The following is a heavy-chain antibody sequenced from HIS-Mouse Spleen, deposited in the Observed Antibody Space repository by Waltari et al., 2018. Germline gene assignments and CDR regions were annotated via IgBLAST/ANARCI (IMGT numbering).Heavy chain of an antibody. J-gene: IGHJ3*02. CDR1: GYTFTGHD. V-gene: IGHV1-2*02. CDR2: INPNSGGT. CDR3: ARAEMTNWGTGAFDI. Sequence: QVQLVQSGAEVKKPGASVKVSCKASGYTFTGHDMHWVARAPGQGLEWMGWINPNSGGTNYAQKFQGRVTMTRDTSISTAYMELSRLRSDDTAVYYCARAEMTNWGTGAFDIWGQGTMVTVSS. D-gene: IGHD7-27*01.